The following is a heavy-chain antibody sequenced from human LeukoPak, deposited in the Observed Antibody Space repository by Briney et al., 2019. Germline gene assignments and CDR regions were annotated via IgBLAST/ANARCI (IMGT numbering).Heavy chain of an antibody. V-gene: IGHV1-2*02. CDR2: INPNSGGT. D-gene: IGHD3-22*01. CDR1: GYTFTGYY. CDR3: ARLYYDSSGYYSSPDDY. J-gene: IGHJ4*02. Sequence: GASVKVSCKASGYTFTGYYMHWVRQAPGQGLEWMGWINPNSGGTNYAQKFQGRVTMTRDTSISTAYMELSRLGSDDTAVYYCARLYYDSSGYYSSPDDYWGQGTLVTVSS.